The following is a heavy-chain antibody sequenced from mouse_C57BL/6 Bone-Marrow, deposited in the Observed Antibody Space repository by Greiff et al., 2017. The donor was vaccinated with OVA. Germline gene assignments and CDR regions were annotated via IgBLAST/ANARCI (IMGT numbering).Heavy chain of an antibody. V-gene: IGHV14-4*01. CDR3: TLDSSGFYYFDY. D-gene: IGHD3-2*02. Sequence: VQLQQSGAELVRPGASVKLSCTASGFNIKDDYMHWVKQRPEQGLEWIGWIDPENGDTEYASKFQGKATITADTSSNTAYLQLSSLTSEDTAVYYCTLDSSGFYYFDYWGQGTTLTVSS. CDR1: GFNIKDDY. J-gene: IGHJ2*01. CDR2: IDPENGDT.